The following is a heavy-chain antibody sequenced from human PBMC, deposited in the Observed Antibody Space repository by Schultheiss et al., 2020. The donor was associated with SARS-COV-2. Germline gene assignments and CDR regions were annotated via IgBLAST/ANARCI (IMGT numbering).Heavy chain of an antibody. CDR3: ARYIAAHAFDI. V-gene: IGHV5-51*01. Sequence: GGSLRLSCTASGYSFTKHWICWVRQMPGKGLEWVGIIYPGDSDSKYSPSFQGKVTIGADKSISTVYLQWSSPKDSDTAMYYCARYIAAHAFDIWGQGTMVTVSS. J-gene: IGHJ3*02. CDR1: GYSFTKHW. D-gene: IGHD6-13*01. CDR2: IYPGDSDS.